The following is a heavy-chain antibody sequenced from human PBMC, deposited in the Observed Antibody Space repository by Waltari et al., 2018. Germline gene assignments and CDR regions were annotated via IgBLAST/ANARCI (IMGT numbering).Heavy chain of an antibody. V-gene: IGHV3-30-3*01. Sequence: QVQLVESGGGVVQPGRSLRVSCAASGFTFSSYAMHWVRQAPGKGLEWVAVISYDGSNKYYADSVKGRFTISRDNSKNTLYLQMNSLRAEDTAVYYCAREARGDSSSWYLINYFDYWGQGTLVTVSS. D-gene: IGHD6-13*01. CDR3: AREARGDSSSWYLINYFDY. CDR2: ISYDGSNK. CDR1: GFTFSSYA. J-gene: IGHJ4*02.